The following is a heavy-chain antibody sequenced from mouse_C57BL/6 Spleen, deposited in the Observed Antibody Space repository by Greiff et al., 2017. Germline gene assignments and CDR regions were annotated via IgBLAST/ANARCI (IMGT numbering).Heavy chain of an antibody. J-gene: IGHJ1*03. Sequence: VQLQQPGAELVKPGASVKLSCKASGYTFTSYWMHWVKQRPGQGLEWIGMIHPNSGSTNYNEKFKSKDTLTVDKSSSTAYMQLSSLTSEDTAVYYCARSSGYFDVWGTGTTVTVSS. CDR2: IHPNSGST. CDR3: ARSSGYFDV. V-gene: IGHV1-64*01. CDR1: GYTFTSYW.